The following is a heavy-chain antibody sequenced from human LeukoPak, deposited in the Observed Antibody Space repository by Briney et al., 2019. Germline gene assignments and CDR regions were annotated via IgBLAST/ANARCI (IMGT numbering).Heavy chain of an antibody. D-gene: IGHD3-22*01. CDR1: GGSFSGYY. Sequence: SETLSLTCAVYGGSFSGYYWSWIRQPPGKGLEWIGEINHSGSTNYNPSLKSRVTISVDTSKNQFSLKLSSVTAADTAVYYCARGGRSYYYDSSGDIPPAHAFDIWGQGTMVTVSS. CDR3: ARGGRSYYYDSSGDIPPAHAFDI. J-gene: IGHJ3*02. CDR2: INHSGST. V-gene: IGHV4-34*01.